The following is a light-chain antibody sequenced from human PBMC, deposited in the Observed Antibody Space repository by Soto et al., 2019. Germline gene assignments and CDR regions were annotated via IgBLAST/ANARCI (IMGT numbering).Light chain of an antibody. CDR3: QSYDSSLSGSV. CDR1: SSNIGAGYD. J-gene: IGLJ2*01. Sequence: QSVLTQPPSVSGAPGQRVTISCTGSSSNIGAGYDVHWYQQLPGRAAKLLIYGNSNRPSGVPDRFSGSKSGTSASLAITGLQAEDEADYYCQSYDSSLSGSVFGGGTKLTVL. V-gene: IGLV1-40*01. CDR2: GNS.